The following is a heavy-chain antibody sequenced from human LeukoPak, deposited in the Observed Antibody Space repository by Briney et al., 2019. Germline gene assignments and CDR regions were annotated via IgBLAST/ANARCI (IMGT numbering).Heavy chain of an antibody. D-gene: IGHD6-19*01. J-gene: IGHJ5*02. CDR1: GFTFSDYY. CDR3: AKSSGWYVSWFDP. CDR2: ISIRSTYT. V-gene: IGHV3-11*03. Sequence: GGSLRLSCAASGFTFSDYYMSWIRQAPGKGLEWVSHISIRSTYTNYADSVEGRFTISRDNSKNTLYLQMNSLRAEDTAVYYCAKSSGWYVSWFDPWGQGTLVTVSS.